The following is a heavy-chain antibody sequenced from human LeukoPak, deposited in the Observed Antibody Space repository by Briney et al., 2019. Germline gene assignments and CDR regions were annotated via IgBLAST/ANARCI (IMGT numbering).Heavy chain of an antibody. CDR2: IKQDASVK. J-gene: IGHJ3*01. D-gene: IGHD1-1*01. CDR3: ARNDDVFDV. CDR1: GLTFGSHW. Sequence: GGSLRLSCVASGLTFGSHWMSWVRQAPGKGLEWVANIKQDASVKLYVDSVKGRFTISGDNAKNSLYLQMNSLRAEDTAVYYCARNDDVFDVWGQGTMVTVSS. V-gene: IGHV3-7*01.